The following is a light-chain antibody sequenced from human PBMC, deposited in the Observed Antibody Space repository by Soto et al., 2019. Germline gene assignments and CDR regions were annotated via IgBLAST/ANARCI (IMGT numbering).Light chain of an antibody. CDR2: GAS. J-gene: IGKJ2*01. CDR3: QQYDSWPPSYT. Sequence: EIVMTQSPATLSVSLGDRATLSCRASQSVGSYLAWYQQKPGQAPRLLIYGASTRATGIPARFSGSGSETDFTLTISSLQSEDFAVYYCQQYDSWPPSYTFGQWTKLEIK. CDR1: QSVGSY. V-gene: IGKV3-15*01.